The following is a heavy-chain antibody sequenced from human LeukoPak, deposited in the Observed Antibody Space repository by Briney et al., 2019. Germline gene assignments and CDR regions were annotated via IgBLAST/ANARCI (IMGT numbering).Heavy chain of an antibody. CDR3: AKVQDSSGYLDVSDY. CDR2: ISGSVGIT. D-gene: IGHD3-22*01. J-gene: IGHJ4*02. CDR1: GFTFSSYA. V-gene: IGHV3-23*01. Sequence: QPGGSLRLSCAASGFTFSSYAMRWVRQAPGKGLELVSDISGSVGITYYAASVKGRFTISRDNSKNTLYLQMNSLRAEDTAVYYCAKVQDSSGYLDVSDYWGQGTLVTVSS.